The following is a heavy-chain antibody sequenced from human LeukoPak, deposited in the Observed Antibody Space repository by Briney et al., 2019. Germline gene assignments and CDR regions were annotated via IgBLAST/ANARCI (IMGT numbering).Heavy chain of an antibody. D-gene: IGHD3-22*01. CDR1: GFTFSSYG. Sequence: GGSLRLSCAAPGFTFSSYGMHWVRQAPGKGLEWVAFIRYDGSNKYYADSAKGRFTISRDNSKNTLYLQMNSLRAEDTAVYYCARESLGIIMIVVVHPGFGWFDPWGQGTLVTVSS. CDR3: ARESLGIIMIVVVHPGFGWFDP. CDR2: IRYDGSNK. V-gene: IGHV3-30*02. J-gene: IGHJ5*02.